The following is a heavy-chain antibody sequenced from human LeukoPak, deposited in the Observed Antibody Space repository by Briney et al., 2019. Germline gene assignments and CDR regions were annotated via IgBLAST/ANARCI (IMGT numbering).Heavy chain of an antibody. CDR2: ISGSGGST. CDR3: AKGPRYGDYYFDY. J-gene: IGHJ4*02. CDR1: GFTVSSNY. V-gene: IGHV3-23*01. D-gene: IGHD4-17*01. Sequence: GGSLRLSCAASGFTVSSNYMTWVRQAPGKGLEWVSAISGSGGSTYYADSVKGRFTISRDNSKNTLYLQMNSLRAEDTAVYYCAKGPRYGDYYFDYWGQGTLVTVSS.